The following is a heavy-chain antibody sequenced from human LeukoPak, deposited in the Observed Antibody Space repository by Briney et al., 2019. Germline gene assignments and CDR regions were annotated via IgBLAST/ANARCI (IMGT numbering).Heavy chain of an antibody. CDR1: GFTFSSYS. Sequence: GGSLRLSCAASGFTFSSYSMNWVRQAPGKGLEWVSSISSSSSYIYYADSVKGRFTISRDNAKNSLYLQMNSLRAEDTAVYYCASQKGYCSSTSCYSEDWLDPWGQGTLVTVSS. CDR3: ASQKGYCSSTSCYSEDWLDP. J-gene: IGHJ5*02. CDR2: ISSSSSYI. D-gene: IGHD2-2*01. V-gene: IGHV3-21*01.